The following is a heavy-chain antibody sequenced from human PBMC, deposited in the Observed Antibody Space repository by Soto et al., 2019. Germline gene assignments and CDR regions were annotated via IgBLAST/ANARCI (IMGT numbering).Heavy chain of an antibody. CDR1: GGSFSGYY. CDR2: INHSGST. V-gene: IGHV4-34*01. J-gene: IGHJ6*03. Sequence: SETLSLTCAVYGGSFSGYYWSWIRQPPGKGLEWIGEINHSGSTNYNPSLKSRVTISVDTSKNQFSLKLSSVTAADTAVYYCASGGGYSYGYPGYYYYYMDVWGKGTTVTVSS. CDR3: ASGGGYSYGYPGYYYYYMDV. D-gene: IGHD5-18*01.